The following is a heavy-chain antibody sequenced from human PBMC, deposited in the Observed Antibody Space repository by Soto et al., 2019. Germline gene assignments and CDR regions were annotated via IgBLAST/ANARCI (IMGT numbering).Heavy chain of an antibody. J-gene: IGHJ6*02. CDR3: ARGGKIEEAAASYYYYGMDV. CDR2: ISAYNGNT. V-gene: IGHV1-18*01. CDR1: GYTFTSCG. D-gene: IGHD6-13*01. Sequence: ASVKVSCKASGYTFTSCGISWVRQAPGQGLEWMGWISAYNGNTNYAQKLQGRVTMTTDTSTSTAYMELRSLRSDDTAVYYCARGGKIEEAAASYYYYGMDVWGQGTTVTVSS.